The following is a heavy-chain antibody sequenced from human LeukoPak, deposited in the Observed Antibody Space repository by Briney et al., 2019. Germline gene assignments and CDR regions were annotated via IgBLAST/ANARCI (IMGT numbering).Heavy chain of an antibody. Sequence: GGSLRLSCAASGFTFSSYEMNWVRQAPGKGPEWVSYISSSGSTIYYADSVKGRFTISRDNAKNSLYLQMNSLRAEDTAVYYCARESSGWYSVEGAFDIWGQGTMVTVSS. D-gene: IGHD6-19*01. V-gene: IGHV3-48*03. CDR2: ISSSGSTI. J-gene: IGHJ3*02. CDR3: ARESSGWYSVEGAFDI. CDR1: GFTFSSYE.